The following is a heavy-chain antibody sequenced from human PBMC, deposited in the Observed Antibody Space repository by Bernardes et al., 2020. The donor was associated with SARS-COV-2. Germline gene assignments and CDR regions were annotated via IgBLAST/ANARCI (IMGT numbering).Heavy chain of an antibody. D-gene: IGHD3-22*01. CDR3: AKVSSGYYWNYYYYGMDV. CDR2: IRYDGSNK. CDR1: GFTFSSYG. Sequence: GGSLRLSCAASGFTFSSYGMHWVRQAPGKGLEWVAFIRYDGSNKYYADSVKGRFTISRDNSKNTLYLQMNSLRAEDTAVYYCAKVSSGYYWNYYYYGMDVWGQGTTVTVSS. J-gene: IGHJ6*02. V-gene: IGHV3-30*02.